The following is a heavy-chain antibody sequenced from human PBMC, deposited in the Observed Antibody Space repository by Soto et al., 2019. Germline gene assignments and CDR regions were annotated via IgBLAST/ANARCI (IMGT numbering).Heavy chain of an antibody. V-gene: IGHV3-33*01. CDR3: ARDYDFWSGPNYYGMDV. Sequence: GGSLRLSCAASGFTFSSYGMHWVRQAPGKGLEWVAVIWYDGSNKYYADSVKGRFTISRDNSKNTLYLQMNSLRAEDTAVYYCARDYDFWSGPNYYGMDVWGQGTTVTVSS. J-gene: IGHJ6*02. D-gene: IGHD3-3*01. CDR1: GFTFSSYG. CDR2: IWYDGSNK.